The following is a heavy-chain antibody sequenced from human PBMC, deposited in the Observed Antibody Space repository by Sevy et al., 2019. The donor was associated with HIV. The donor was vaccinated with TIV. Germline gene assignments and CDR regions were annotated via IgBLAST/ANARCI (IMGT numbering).Heavy chain of an antibody. V-gene: IGHV3-15*01. CDR1: GLTFSNAW. Sequence: PGGSLRLSCAASGLTFSNAWMSWVRQAPGKGLEWVGHIKRKTEGGTTDYAAPVKGRFTISRDDSKNTLSLQMNSLKTEDTAVYYCTTVKGNREWGFWFDPWGQGTLVTVSS. D-gene: IGHD1-26*01. CDR3: TTVKGNREWGFWFDP. CDR2: IKRKTEGGTT. J-gene: IGHJ5*02.